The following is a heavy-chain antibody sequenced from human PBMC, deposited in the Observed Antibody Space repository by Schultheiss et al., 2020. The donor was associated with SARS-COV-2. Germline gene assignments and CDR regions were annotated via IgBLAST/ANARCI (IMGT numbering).Heavy chain of an antibody. D-gene: IGHD6-19*01. CDR3: ARKPYWGTVAGTYYFDY. J-gene: IGHJ4*02. CDR1: GGSFSGYY. Sequence: SETLSLTCAVYGGSFSGYYWSWIRQPPGKGLEWIGYIYYSGSTNYNPSLKSRVTISVDTSKNQFSLKLSSVTAADTAVYYCARKPYWGTVAGTYYFDYWGQGTLVTVSS. V-gene: IGHV4-59*08. CDR2: IYYSGST.